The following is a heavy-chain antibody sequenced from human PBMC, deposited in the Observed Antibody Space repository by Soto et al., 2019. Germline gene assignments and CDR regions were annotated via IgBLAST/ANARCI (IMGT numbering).Heavy chain of an antibody. CDR1: GFTFDDYA. CDR3: ATDRGLVFSFYFDY. V-gene: IGHV3-9*01. Sequence: EVQLVESGGGLVQPGRSLRLSCAASGFTFDDYAMHWVRQAPGNGLEWVSGISWNSGSIGYADSVKGRFTISRDNAKNSLYLQMNSLRAEDTALYYCATDRGLVFSFYFDYCGHGTLVTVS. J-gene: IGHJ4*01. CDR2: ISWNSGSI. D-gene: IGHD6-19*01.